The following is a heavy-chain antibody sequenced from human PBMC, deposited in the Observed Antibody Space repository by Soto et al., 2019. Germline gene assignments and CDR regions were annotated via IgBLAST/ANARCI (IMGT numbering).Heavy chain of an antibody. Sequence: QVQLVQSGAEVKKPGSSVKVSCKASGGTFSSYGISWVRQAPGQGLEWMGGTIPNFGTAHDALKFQGRVTISADESTSTDYMELSSLRYEDTAVYYCAKISSDSSSYYLDYWGQGTPVTVSS. D-gene: IGHD3-22*01. CDR1: GGTFSSYG. V-gene: IGHV1-69*12. J-gene: IGHJ4*02. CDR3: AKISSDSSSYYLDY. CDR2: TIPNFGTA.